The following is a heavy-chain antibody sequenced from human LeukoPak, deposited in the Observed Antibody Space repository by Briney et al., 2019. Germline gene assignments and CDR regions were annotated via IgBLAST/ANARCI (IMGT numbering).Heavy chain of an antibody. Sequence: GGSLRLSCAASGINFSNAWLTWVRQAPGKGLEWVGRIKSKKDGEITDYDAPVKSRFTISRDDSKDTLYLQMNSLKTEDTAVYYCSTGGGVLRFLGGQGTLVTVSS. V-gene: IGHV3-15*01. J-gene: IGHJ4*02. D-gene: IGHD3-3*01. CDR2: IKSKKDGEIT. CDR1: GINFSNAW. CDR3: STGGGVLRFL.